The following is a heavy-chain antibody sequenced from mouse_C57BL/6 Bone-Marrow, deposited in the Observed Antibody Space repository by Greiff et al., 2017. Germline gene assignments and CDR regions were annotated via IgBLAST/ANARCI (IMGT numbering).Heavy chain of an antibody. V-gene: IGHV1-59*01. D-gene: IGHD1-1*01. CDR1: GYTFTSSW. Sequence: QVQLQQPGAELVRPGTSVKLSCKASGYTFTSSWMHWVKQRPGQGLEWIGVIDPSDSYTNYNQKFKGKATLTVDTSSSTAYMQLSSLTSEDSAVYYCAREGLLRFDYWGQGTTLTVSS. CDR3: AREGLLRFDY. J-gene: IGHJ2*01. CDR2: IDPSDSYT.